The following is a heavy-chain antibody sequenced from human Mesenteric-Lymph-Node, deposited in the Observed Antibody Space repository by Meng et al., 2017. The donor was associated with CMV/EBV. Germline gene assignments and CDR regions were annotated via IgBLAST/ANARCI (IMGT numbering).Heavy chain of an antibody. J-gene: IGHJ3*02. D-gene: IGHD5-24*01. CDR3: AKVGDGYKGDAFDI. Sequence: GGSLRLSCAASGFTFSSYTMNWVRQAPGKGLEWVAFIRYDGSNKYYADSVKGRFTISRDNSKNTLYLQMNSPRAEDTAVYYCAKVGDGYKGDAFDIWGQGTMVTVSS. V-gene: IGHV3-30*02. CDR2: IRYDGSNK. CDR1: GFTFSSYT.